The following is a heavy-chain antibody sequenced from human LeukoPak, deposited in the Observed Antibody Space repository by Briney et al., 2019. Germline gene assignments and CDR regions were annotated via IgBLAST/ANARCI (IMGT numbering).Heavy chain of an antibody. D-gene: IGHD3-10*01. CDR1: GFTFSSYG. Sequence: PGGSLRLSCAASGFTFSSYGMHWVRQAPGKGLEWVAVISYDGSNKYYADSVKGRFTISRDNSKNTLYLQMNSLRAEDTAVYYCARDSAFITMVRGVFDYWGQGTLVTVSS. CDR2: ISYDGSNK. J-gene: IGHJ4*02. V-gene: IGHV3-30*03. CDR3: ARDSAFITMVRGVFDY.